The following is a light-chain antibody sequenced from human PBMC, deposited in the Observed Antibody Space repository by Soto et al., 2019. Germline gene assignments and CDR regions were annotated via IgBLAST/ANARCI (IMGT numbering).Light chain of an antibody. CDR3: MQGPHWPIT. J-gene: IGKJ5*01. CDR1: QSLVHSDGIAY. V-gene: IGKV2-30*02. CDR2: KVS. Sequence: DGVMTQSPLSLPVTLGQPASISCRSNQSLVHSDGIAYFSWFQQRPGRSPRRLIYKVSNRDYGVPARFSGSGSGTDFALKISRVEAEDVGVYYRMQGPHWPITFGQGTRLEIK.